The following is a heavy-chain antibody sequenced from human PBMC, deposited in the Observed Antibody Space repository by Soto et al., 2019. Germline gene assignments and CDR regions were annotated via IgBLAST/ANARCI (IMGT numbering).Heavy chain of an antibody. D-gene: IGHD3-16*01. CDR2: IFYSGRT. V-gene: IGHV4-31*03. Sequence: QVQLQESGPGLVKPSQTLSLTCSVSGGAINNRDYYWSWIRQHPGKGLEWIGNIFYSGRTDYNTSLKGRLTISIDTSKNEFSLKLTSVTAADTAVYYCARDRPAFKSFGSGMDVWGQGTTVTVSS. CDR3: ARDRPAFKSFGSGMDV. CDR1: GGAINNRDYY. J-gene: IGHJ6*02.